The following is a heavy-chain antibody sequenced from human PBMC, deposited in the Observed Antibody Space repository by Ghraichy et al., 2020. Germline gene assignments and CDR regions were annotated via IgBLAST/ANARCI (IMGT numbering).Heavy chain of an antibody. CDR3: ARVKPYYYDSSGYYSTSGFYP. CDR1: GDSVSSNSAA. V-gene: IGHV6-1*01. Sequence: SQTLSLTCAISGDSVSSNSAAWNWIRQSPSRGLEWLGRTYYRSKWYNDYAVSVKSRITINPDTSKNQFSLQLNSVTPEDTAVYYCARVKPYYYDSSGYYSTSGFYPWGQGTLVTVSS. J-gene: IGHJ5*02. CDR2: TYYRSKWYN. D-gene: IGHD3-22*01.